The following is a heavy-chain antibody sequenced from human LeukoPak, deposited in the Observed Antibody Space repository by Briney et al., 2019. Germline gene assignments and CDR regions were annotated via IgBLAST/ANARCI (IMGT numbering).Heavy chain of an antibody. CDR1: GGSISSGGYS. V-gene: IGHV4-30-2*01. D-gene: IGHD6-13*01. J-gene: IGHJ5*02. CDR2: IYHSGST. Sequence: SQTLSLTCAVSGGSISSGGYSWSWIRQPPGKGLEWIGYIYHSGSTNYNPSLKSRVTISVDMSKNQFSLKLSSVTAADTAVYYCARGPSIAAAGGWFDPWGQGTLVTVSS. CDR3: ARGPSIAAAGGWFDP.